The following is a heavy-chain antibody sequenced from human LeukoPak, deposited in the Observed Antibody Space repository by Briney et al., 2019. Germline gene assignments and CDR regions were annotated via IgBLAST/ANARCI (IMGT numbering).Heavy chain of an antibody. V-gene: IGHV4-34*01. J-gene: IGHJ4*02. Sequence: SETLSPTCAVYGGSFSGYYWSWIRQPPGKGLEWIGEINHSGSTNYNPSLKSRVTISVDTSKNQFSLKLSSVTAADTAVYYCARGLDYVWGSYRSGSGYYFDYWGQGTLATVSS. CDR2: INHSGST. CDR3: ARGLDYVWGSYRSGSGYYFDY. D-gene: IGHD3-16*02. CDR1: GGSFSGYY.